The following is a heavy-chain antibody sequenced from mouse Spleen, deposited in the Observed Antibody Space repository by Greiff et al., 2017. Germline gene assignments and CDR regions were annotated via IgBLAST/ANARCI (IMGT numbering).Heavy chain of an antibody. Sequence: EVKLMESGGGLVKPGGSLKLSCAASGFTFSDYGMAWVRQAPGKGPEWVAFISNLAYSIYYADTVTGRFTISRENAKNTLYLEMSSLRSEDTAMYYCARLKTSWFAYWGQGTLVTVSA. V-gene: IGHV5-15*01. CDR3: ARLKTSWFAY. CDR2: ISNLAYSI. CDR1: GFTFSDYG. J-gene: IGHJ3*01.